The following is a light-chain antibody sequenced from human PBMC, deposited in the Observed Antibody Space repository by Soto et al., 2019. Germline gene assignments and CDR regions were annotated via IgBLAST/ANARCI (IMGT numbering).Light chain of an antibody. J-gene: IGKJ3*01. CDR2: DAY. V-gene: IGKV1-33*01. CDR3: QKSDNLPL. CDR1: HDIGNS. Sequence: DIQMTQSPPSLSASVGDRVTITCQSSHDIGNSLNWYQDKPGQAPKLVIYDAYNLETGVPSTFRENGYAKDFTFTVSSLRPADIATYYWQKSDNLPLFGPGTRVDMK.